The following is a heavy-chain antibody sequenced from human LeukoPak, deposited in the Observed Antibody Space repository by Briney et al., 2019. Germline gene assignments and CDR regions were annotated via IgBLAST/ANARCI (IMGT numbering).Heavy chain of an antibody. D-gene: IGHD6-19*01. CDR3: ARTRIAVAGTSDYYYCMDV. CDR2: MNPNSGNT. Sequence: GASVKVSCKASGYTFTSYDINWVRQATGQGLEWMGWMNPNSGNTGYAQKFQGRVTMTRNTSISTAYMELSSLRSEDTAVYYCARTRIAVAGTSDYYYCMDVWGQGTTVTVSS. V-gene: IGHV1-8*01. CDR1: GYTFTSYD. J-gene: IGHJ6*02.